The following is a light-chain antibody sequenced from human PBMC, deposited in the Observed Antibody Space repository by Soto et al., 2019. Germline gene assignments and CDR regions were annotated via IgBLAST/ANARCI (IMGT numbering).Light chain of an antibody. CDR1: SSDVGSYNR. Sequence: QSVLTQPPSVSGSPGRSVTISCTGTSSDVGSYNRVSWYKQPPGAAPKLVIYEVIHRPSGVPDRFSGSKSGNTASLTISGLQAEDEADFYCYSYTSSTTYVFGPGTKVTVL. J-gene: IGLJ1*01. CDR3: YSYTSSTTYV. CDR2: EVI. V-gene: IGLV2-18*02.